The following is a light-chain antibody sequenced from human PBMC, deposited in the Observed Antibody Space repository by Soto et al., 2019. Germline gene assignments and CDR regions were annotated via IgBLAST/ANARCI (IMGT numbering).Light chain of an antibody. Sequence: EIVMTQSPATLSVSPGERVTLSCRASQSLNNNLAWYQQKPGQAPRLLIYSASTRATGIPARFSGSGSGIEFTLTISSLQSEDFAVYYCQHHHNWLLTFGGGTKVEIK. J-gene: IGKJ4*01. CDR3: QHHHNWLLT. V-gene: IGKV3-15*01. CDR2: SAS. CDR1: QSLNNN.